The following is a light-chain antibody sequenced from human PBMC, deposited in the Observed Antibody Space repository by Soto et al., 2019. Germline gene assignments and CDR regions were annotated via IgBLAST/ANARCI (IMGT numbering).Light chain of an antibody. J-gene: IGLJ1*01. Sequence: QSVLTQPPSASGTPGQRVTISCSGSSSNIGSNTVSWYQQLPGAAPTLLIYSNNQRPSGVPDRFSGSKSGTSASLAISGLQSEHEADYYCAAWDDSLNGYVFGTGTKVTVL. V-gene: IGLV1-44*01. CDR2: SNN. CDR1: SSNIGSNT. CDR3: AAWDDSLNGYV.